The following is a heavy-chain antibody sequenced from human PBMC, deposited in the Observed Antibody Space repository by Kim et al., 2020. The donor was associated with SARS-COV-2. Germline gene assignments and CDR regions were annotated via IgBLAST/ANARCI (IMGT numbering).Heavy chain of an antibody. V-gene: IGHV1-58*01. Sequence: SVKVSCKASGFTFTKSGVQWVRQVRGQRPEWLGWIVVGKGKANYAQKFQGRVSITRDMSTSTAYIELSGLRSEDTAIYYCGAHNERGGNNCYRHFQAWGQGTLVIVSS. D-gene: IGHD2-15*01. CDR1: GFTFTKSG. J-gene: IGHJ1*01. CDR2: IVVGKGKA. CDR3: GAHNERGGNNCYRHFQA.